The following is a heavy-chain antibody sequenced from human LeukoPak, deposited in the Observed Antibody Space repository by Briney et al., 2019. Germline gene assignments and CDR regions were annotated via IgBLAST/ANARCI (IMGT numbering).Heavy chain of an antibody. J-gene: IGHJ4*02. V-gene: IGHV1-69*05. D-gene: IGHD2-2*01. CDR1: GGTFSSYA. CDR2: IIPIFGTA. Sequence: ASVKVSCKVSGGTFSSYAISWVRQAPGQGLEWMGGIIPIFGTANYAQKFQGRVTMTRDTSTSTVYMELSSLRSEDAAVYYCARDLFCSSTSCYVGIDYWGQGTLVTVSS. CDR3: ARDLFCSSTSCYVGIDY.